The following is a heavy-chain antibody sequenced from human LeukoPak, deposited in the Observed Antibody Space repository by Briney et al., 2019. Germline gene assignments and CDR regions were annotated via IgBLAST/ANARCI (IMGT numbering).Heavy chain of an antibody. CDR3: ARVQQQLVSNYFYYYMDV. Sequence: ASVKVSCKASGYTFTDYYLHWVRQAPGQGLEWMGWINPNRGGTLYAQKFQGRVTMTGDTSISTAYMELTRLRSDDTAVYYCARVQQQLVSNYFYYYMDVWGKGTTVTVS. CDR1: GYTFTDYY. J-gene: IGHJ6*03. CDR2: INPNRGGT. V-gene: IGHV1-2*02. D-gene: IGHD6-13*01.